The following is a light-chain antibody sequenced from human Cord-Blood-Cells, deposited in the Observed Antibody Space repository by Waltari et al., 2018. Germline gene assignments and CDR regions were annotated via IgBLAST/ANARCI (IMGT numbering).Light chain of an antibody. V-gene: IGLV3-25*03. CDR3: QSADSSGTYV. Sequence: SYELTQPPSVSVSPGQTARSTCSGDALPKQYANWYQQKPGQAPVLVIYKDSERPSGIPARFSGSSSGTTVTLTISGVQAEDEADYYCQSADSSGTYVFGGGTKLTVL. CDR2: KDS. J-gene: IGLJ3*02. CDR1: ALPKQY.